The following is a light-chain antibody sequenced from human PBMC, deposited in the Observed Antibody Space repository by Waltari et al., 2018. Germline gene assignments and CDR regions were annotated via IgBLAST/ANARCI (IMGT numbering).Light chain of an antibody. CDR3: MQATLWPWT. J-gene: IGKJ1*01. CDR2: KVS. Sequence: DVMMTQSPLSLPVTLGQPASISCRSSQSLVHSDGNTYLNWFQQRPGQSPRRLIYKVSNRDSGVPDRFSGSGSGTDFTLKISRVEAEDVGVFYCMQATLWPWTFGQGTKVEIK. V-gene: IGKV2-30*02. CDR1: QSLVHSDGNTY.